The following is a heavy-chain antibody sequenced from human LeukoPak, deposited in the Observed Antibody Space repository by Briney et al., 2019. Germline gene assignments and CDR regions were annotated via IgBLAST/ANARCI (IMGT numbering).Heavy chain of an antibody. CDR2: INYNGIYI. CDR1: GLTFSSYD. D-gene: IGHD5-24*01. J-gene: IGHJ4*02. CDR3: ARIGPGRDGSNSFDQ. Sequence: PGDSLRLSCAASGLTFSSYDMTWVRQAPGKGLESVSSINYNGIYIFSADSVKGRFTISRDNAKNSLYLEMNSLRVEDTAFYYCARIGPGRDGSNSFDQWGQGTLVIVSS. V-gene: IGHV3-21*01.